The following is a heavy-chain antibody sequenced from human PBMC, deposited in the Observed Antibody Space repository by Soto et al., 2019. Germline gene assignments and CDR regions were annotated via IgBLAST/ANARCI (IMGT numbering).Heavy chain of an antibody. CDR1: GGSFSGYY. V-gene: IGHV4-34*01. CDR3: ARGRWTNYCYYYGMDV. CDR2: INHSGST. Sequence: KPSETLSLTCAVYGGSFSGYYWSWIRQPPGKGLEWIGEINHSGSTNYNPSLKSRVTISVDTSKNQSSLKLSSVTAADTAVYYCARGRWTNYCYYYGMDVWGQGTTVTVSS. D-gene: IGHD2-15*01. J-gene: IGHJ6*02.